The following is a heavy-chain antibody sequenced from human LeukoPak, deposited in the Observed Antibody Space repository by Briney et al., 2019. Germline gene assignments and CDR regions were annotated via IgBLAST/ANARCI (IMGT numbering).Heavy chain of an antibody. CDR1: GFTFSSYA. CDR2: ISYDGSNK. D-gene: IGHD1-26*01. V-gene: IGHV3-30-3*01. J-gene: IGHJ4*02. Sequence: GGSLRLSCAASGFTFSSYAMHWVRQAPGKGLEWVAVISYDGSNKYYADSVKGRFTISRDNSKNTLYLQMNSLRSEDTAVYYCARFQGSYGDFDYWGQGTLVTVSS. CDR3: ARFQGSYGDFDY.